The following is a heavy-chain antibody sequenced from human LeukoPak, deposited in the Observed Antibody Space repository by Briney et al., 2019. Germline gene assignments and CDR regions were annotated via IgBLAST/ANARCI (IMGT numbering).Heavy chain of an antibody. Sequence: PGGSLRLSCTVSGFTFSSYWMHWVRQAPGMGLVWVSRINTDGSTTSYADSVKGRFTISRDNAKNTLYLQVNGLRAEDTAVYYCARGGLEPVDYWGQGTLVTVSS. CDR1: GFTFSSYW. J-gene: IGHJ4*02. CDR3: ARGGLEPVDY. CDR2: INTDGSTT. D-gene: IGHD5-24*01. V-gene: IGHV3-74*01.